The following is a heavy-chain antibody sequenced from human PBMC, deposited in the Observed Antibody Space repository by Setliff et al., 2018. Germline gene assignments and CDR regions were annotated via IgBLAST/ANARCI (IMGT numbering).Heavy chain of an antibody. V-gene: IGHV4-61*02. CDR2: IYTSGTT. CDR3: AREYVVISFVRNTHSHYGMDV. D-gene: IGHD2-21*01. J-gene: IGHJ6*02. Sequence: SSETLSLTCTVSGASIGSGSHYWSWIRQPAGRGLEWIGRIYTSGTTNYSPSLKSRVSISSDTSKNVISLKLNSVTAADTAVYLCAREYVVISFVRNTHSHYGMDVWGQGTTVTVSS. CDR1: GASIGSGSHY.